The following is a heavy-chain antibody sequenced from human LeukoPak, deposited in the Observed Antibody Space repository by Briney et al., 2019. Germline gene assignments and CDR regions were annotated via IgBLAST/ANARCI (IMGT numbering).Heavy chain of an antibody. V-gene: IGHV3-30-3*01. CDR1: GFTFSSYA. J-gene: IGHJ4*02. D-gene: IGHD1-26*01. Sequence: GGSLRLSCAASGFTFSSYAMHWVRQAPGKGLEWVAVISYDGSNKYYADSVKGRFTISRDNSKNTLYLQLNSLRTEDTAVYYCAKEQIVRASSPFDYWGQGTLVTVSS. CDR2: ISYDGSNK. CDR3: AKEQIVRASSPFDY.